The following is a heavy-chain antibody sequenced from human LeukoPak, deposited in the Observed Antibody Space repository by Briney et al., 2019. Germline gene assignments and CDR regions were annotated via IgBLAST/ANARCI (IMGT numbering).Heavy chain of an antibody. CDR3: ARGVGATYGDYFDY. CDR1: GYTFTGYY. Sequence: ASVTVSYKASGYTFTGYYMHWVRQAPGQGLEWMGWINPNSGGTNYAQKFQGRVTMTRDTSISTAYMELSRLRSDDTAVYYCARGVGATYGDYFDYWGQGTLVTVSS. J-gene: IGHJ4*02. V-gene: IGHV1-2*02. CDR2: INPNSGGT. D-gene: IGHD1-26*01.